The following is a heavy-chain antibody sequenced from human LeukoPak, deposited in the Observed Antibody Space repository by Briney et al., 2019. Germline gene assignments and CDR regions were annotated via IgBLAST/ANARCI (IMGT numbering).Heavy chain of an antibody. CDR3: ARFPGVRMVGDGRDY. D-gene: IGHD3-10*02. V-gene: IGHV4-34*01. J-gene: IGHJ4*02. Sequence: SETLSLACAVYGGSFSGYYWSWIRQPPGKGLEWIGEINHSGSTNYNPSLKSRVTISVDTSKNQFSLKLSSVTAADTAVYYCARFPGVRMVGDGRDYWGQGTLVTVSS. CDR1: GGSFSGYY. CDR2: INHSGST.